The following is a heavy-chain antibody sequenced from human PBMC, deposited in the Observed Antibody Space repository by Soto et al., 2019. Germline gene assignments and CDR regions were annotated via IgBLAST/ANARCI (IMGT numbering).Heavy chain of an antibody. CDR3: ARGGELFAFDI. J-gene: IGHJ3*02. Sequence: SETLSLTCAVYGEPYSDYYRSWIRQPPGKGLEWIGEINHIGTTYYNPSLKSRVTISIDTSKDQVSLKLSSVTAADTAVYYCARGGELFAFDIWGQGTVVTVSS. D-gene: IGHD1-7*01. CDR2: INHIGTT. V-gene: IGHV4-34*01. CDR1: GEPYSDYY.